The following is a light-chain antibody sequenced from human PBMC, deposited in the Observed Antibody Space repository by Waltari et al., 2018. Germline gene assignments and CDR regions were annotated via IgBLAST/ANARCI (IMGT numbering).Light chain of an antibody. CDR3: QALDSSAAGV. Sequence: SYELTQPPSVSVSPGQTATITCSGDELGDKYVCWYQQKPGQSPVLVIDQYSVRPSGIPERFSGSNSGNTATLTSSGTQAMDEADYYCQALDSSAAGVFGPGTKVTVL. CDR1: ELGDKY. J-gene: IGLJ1*01. CDR2: QYS. V-gene: IGLV3-1*01.